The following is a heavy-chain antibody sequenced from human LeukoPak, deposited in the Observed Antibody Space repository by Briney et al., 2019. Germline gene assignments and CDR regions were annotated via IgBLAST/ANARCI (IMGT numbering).Heavy chain of an antibody. D-gene: IGHD3-10*01. J-gene: IGHJ4*02. CDR2: IYYSGST. CDR1: GGSISSYY. Sequence: SETLSLTCTVSGGSISSYYWSWIRQPPGKGLEWIGYIYYSGSTNYNPSLKSRVTISVDTSKNQFSLKLSSVSAADTAVYYCAKTDLPYYYGSGTTWGQGTLVTVSS. CDR3: AKTDLPYYYGSGTT. V-gene: IGHV4-59*01.